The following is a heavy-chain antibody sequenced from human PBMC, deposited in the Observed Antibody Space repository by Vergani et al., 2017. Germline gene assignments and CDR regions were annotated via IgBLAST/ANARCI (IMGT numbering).Heavy chain of an antibody. CDR3: ASLKGYSGYEDDYYMDV. V-gene: IGHV3-9*01. CDR1: GFTFDDYA. CDR2: ISWNSGSI. D-gene: IGHD5-12*01. Sequence: EVQLVESGGGLVQPGRSLRLSCAGSGFTFDDYAMHWVRQAPGKGLEWVSGISWNSGSIGYADSVKGRFTISRDNSKNTLYLQMNSLRAEDTAVYYCASLKGYSGYEDDYYMDVWGKGTTVTVSS. J-gene: IGHJ6*03.